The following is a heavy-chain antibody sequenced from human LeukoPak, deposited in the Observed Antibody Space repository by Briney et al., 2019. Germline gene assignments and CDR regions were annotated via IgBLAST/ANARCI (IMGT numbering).Heavy chain of an antibody. CDR1: GFTFSSYS. J-gene: IGHJ6*02. V-gene: IGHV3-48*04. CDR2: ISSSSSTI. Sequence: GGSLRLSCAASGFTFSSYSMNWVRQAPGKGLEWVSYISSSSSTIYYADSVKGRFTISRDNAKNSLYLQMNSLRAEDTAVYYCARIRDYYDSSGYSYGYYGMDVWGQGTTVTVSS. CDR3: ARIRDYYDSSGYSYGYYGMDV. D-gene: IGHD3-22*01.